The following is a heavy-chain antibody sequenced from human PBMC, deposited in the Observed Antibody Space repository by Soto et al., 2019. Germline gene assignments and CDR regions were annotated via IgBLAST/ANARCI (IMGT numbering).Heavy chain of an antibody. CDR1: GDSISTSNY. D-gene: IGHD6-19*01. CDR2: IYGSGGT. V-gene: IGHV4-4*02. J-gene: IGHJ4*02. CDR3: TRSGGMYALHS. Sequence: QVQLHESGPGLVKPSGTLSLTCAVSGDSISTSNYWSWVRQPPGKGLEWIGEIYGSGGTTYNPSLQNRVTISVDKSKNHFSLNHNPVTAADTAVYYCTRSGGMYALHSWGQGTLVIVSS.